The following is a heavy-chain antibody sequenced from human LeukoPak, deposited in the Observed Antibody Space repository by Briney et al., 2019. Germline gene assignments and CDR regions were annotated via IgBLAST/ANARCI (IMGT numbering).Heavy chain of an antibody. D-gene: IGHD3-3*01. CDR1: GFTFSDYY. Sequence: GGSLRLSCAVSGFTFSDYYVSWIRKAPGKGLEWVSYISSSGSTIYYADSVKGRFNISRDNAKNSLYLQMNSLRAEDTAVYYCARDQKQTLRFLEWLFYMDVWGKGTTVTVSS. CDR2: ISSSGSTI. CDR3: ARDQKQTLRFLEWLFYMDV. V-gene: IGHV3-11*01. J-gene: IGHJ6*03.